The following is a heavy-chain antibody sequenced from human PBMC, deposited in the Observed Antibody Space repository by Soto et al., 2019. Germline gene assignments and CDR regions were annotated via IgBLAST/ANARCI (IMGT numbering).Heavy chain of an antibody. CDR2: INHSGST. Sequence: SETLSLTCAVYGGSFSGYYWSWIRQPPGKGLEWIGEINHSGSTNYNPSLKSRVTISVDTSKNQFSLKLSSVKAAETAVYYCARGGGPEGARGFDYWGQGTLVTVSS. J-gene: IGHJ4*02. CDR3: ARGGGPEGARGFDY. CDR1: GGSFSGYY. V-gene: IGHV4-34*01. D-gene: IGHD1-26*01.